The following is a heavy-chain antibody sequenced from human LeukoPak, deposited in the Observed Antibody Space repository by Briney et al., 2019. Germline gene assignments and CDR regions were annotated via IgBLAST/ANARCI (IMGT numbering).Heavy chain of an antibody. J-gene: IGHJ3*02. D-gene: IGHD2-2*01. CDR1: GYTFTSHG. CDR3: ARGWGYCSSTSCFIDAFDI. CDR2: ISAYNGNT. V-gene: IGHV1-18*01. Sequence: ASVKVSCKASGYTFTSHGISWVRQAPGQGLEWMGWISAYNGNTNYAQKLQGRVTMTTDTSTSTAYMELRSLRSDDTAVYYCARGWGYCSSTSCFIDAFDIWGQGTMVTVSS.